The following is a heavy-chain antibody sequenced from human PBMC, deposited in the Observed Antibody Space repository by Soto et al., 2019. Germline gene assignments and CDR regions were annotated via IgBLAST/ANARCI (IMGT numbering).Heavy chain of an antibody. CDR2: ISGSGGST. CDR3: AKRAPSTTYCSGGSCYSALDP. CDR1: GFTFSSYA. Sequence: GGSLRLSCAASGFTFSSYAMSWVRQAPGKGLEWVSAISGSGGSTYYADSVKGRFTISRDNSKNTLYLQMNSLRAEDTAVYYCAKRAPSTTYCSGGSCYSALDPWGQGTLVTVSS. D-gene: IGHD2-15*01. V-gene: IGHV3-23*01. J-gene: IGHJ5*02.